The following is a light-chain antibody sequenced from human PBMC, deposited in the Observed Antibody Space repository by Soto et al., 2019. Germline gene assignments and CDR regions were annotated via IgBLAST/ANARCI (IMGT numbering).Light chain of an antibody. CDR1: SSHY. Sequence: QSALAQPRSVSGSPGQSVTISCTGASSHYVSWYQQHPGKAPKLVIYDVTKRPSGVPDRFSGSKSGNTASLTVSGLQAEDEADYYCSSYADTNNLLFGGGTKVTVL. J-gene: IGLJ2*01. CDR2: DVT. CDR3: SSYADTNNLL. V-gene: IGLV2-11*01.